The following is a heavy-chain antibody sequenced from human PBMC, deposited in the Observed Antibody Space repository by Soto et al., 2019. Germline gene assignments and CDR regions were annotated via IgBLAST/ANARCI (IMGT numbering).Heavy chain of an antibody. V-gene: IGHV1-2*02. CDR3: ASDVMGPVYYFYYGMDV. J-gene: IGHJ6*02. Sequence: ASVKVSCKASGDTLTGYFIHWVRQAPGQGLEWMGWINAKSGATKYAQKFQGRVRVTSATAIRTAYMELNSLRSADTAVYYRASDVMGPVYYFYYGMDVWGQGTTVTVSS. CDR1: GDTLTGYF. D-gene: IGHD1-26*01. CDR2: INAKSGAT.